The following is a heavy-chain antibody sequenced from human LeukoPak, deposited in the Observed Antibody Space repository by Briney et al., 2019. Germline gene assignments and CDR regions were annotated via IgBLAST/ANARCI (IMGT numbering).Heavy chain of an antibody. V-gene: IGHV4-59*02. D-gene: IGHD7-27*01. Sequence: SETLSLTCTVSGGSVSNYYWSWIRQSPGKGLEWIGYIYYTETSYNPSLKSRVTISADTSKNQFSLKLYSVTAADTAVYYCATRKLGNDYWGQGTLVTVSP. CDR3: ATRKLGNDY. CDR1: GGSVSNYY. J-gene: IGHJ4*02. CDR2: IYYTET.